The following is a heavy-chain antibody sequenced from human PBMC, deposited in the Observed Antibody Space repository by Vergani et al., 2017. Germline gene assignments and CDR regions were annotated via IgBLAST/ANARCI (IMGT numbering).Heavy chain of an antibody. D-gene: IGHD3-22*01. V-gene: IGHV3-30*01. CDR1: GFTFSSYA. J-gene: IGHJ4*02. CDR2: ISYDGSNK. CDR3: AREVDYDSSGYQLDY. Sequence: QVQLVESGGGVVQPGRSLRLSCAASGFTFSSYAMHWVRQAPGKGLEWVAVISYDGSNKYYADSVKGRFTISRDNSKHTLYLQMNSLRAEDTAGDYCAREVDYDSSGYQLDYWGQGTLVTVSS.